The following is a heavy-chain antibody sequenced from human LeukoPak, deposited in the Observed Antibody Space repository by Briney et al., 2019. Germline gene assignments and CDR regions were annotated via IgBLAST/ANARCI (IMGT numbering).Heavy chain of an antibody. CDR3: AKDTDGYYFDY. D-gene: IGHD4-17*01. J-gene: IGHJ4*02. CDR1: GGSISSGGYS. V-gene: IGHV4-30-2*01. Sequence: SQTLSLTCAVSGGSISSGGYSWSWIRQPPGKGLEWIGYIYHSGSTYYNPSLKSRVTISVDRSKNQFSLKLSSVTAADTAVYYCAKDTDGYYFDYWGQGTLVTVSS. CDR2: IYHSGST.